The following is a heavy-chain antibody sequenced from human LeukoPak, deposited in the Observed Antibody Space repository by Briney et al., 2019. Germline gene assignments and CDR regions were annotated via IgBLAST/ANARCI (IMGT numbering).Heavy chain of an antibody. Sequence: PGGSLRLSCAASGFTLSSYAMSWVRQAPGKGPEWVSAISGSGGSTYYADSVKGRFTISRDNSKNTLYLQMNSLRAEDTAVYYCEKDYRVAAAGPHVFGMDVWGQGTTVTVSS. J-gene: IGHJ6*02. V-gene: IGHV3-23*01. CDR1: GFTLSSYA. D-gene: IGHD6-13*01. CDR2: ISGSGGST. CDR3: EKDYRVAAAGPHVFGMDV.